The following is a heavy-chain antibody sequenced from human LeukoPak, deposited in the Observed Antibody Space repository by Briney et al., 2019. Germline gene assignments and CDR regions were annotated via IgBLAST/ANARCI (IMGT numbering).Heavy chain of an antibody. CDR1: GGSISSGGYY. V-gene: IGHV4-31*03. CDR3: ARGNSWRPNWFDP. D-gene: IGHD6-13*01. CDR2: IYYSGST. Sequence: SETLSLTCTVSGGSISSGGYYWSWIRQHPGTGLEWIGYIYYSGSTYYNPSLKSRVIISVDTSKNQFSLKLGSVTAADTAVYYCARGNSWRPNWFDPWGQGTLVTVSS. J-gene: IGHJ5*02.